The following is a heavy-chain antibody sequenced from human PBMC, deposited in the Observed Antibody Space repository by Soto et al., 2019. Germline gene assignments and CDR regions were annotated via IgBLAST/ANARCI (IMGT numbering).Heavy chain of an antibody. D-gene: IGHD1-20*01. V-gene: IGHV3-53*04. Sequence: EVQLVESGGGLVQPGGSLRLSCAASGSTVSSNYMSWVRQAPGKGLEWVSVMYSGGSTYYADSVKGRFTTSRHNSKNTLYLQMNSLRAEDTAVYYCARRGITGTKNYYYYMDVWGKGTTVTVSS. CDR3: ARRGITGTKNYYYYMDV. CDR1: GSTVSSNY. CDR2: MYSGGST. J-gene: IGHJ6*03.